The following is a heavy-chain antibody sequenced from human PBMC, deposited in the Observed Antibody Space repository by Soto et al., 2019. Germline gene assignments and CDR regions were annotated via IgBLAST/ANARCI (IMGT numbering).Heavy chain of an antibody. CDR3: AHSAGPPIAAAGWYYYYHGMDV. V-gene: IGHV2-5*02. CDR2: IDWDDDK. CDR1: GFSLTTRGLG. D-gene: IGHD6-13*01. Sequence: SGPTLVNPTQTLTVTFTFSGFSLTTRGLGVGWFRQPPGEALEWLALIDWDDDKYYSTSLKSRLTITKDTSKNQVVLTMTNMDPVDTATYYCAHSAGPPIAAAGWYYYYHGMDVWGQGTTVTVSS. J-gene: IGHJ6*02.